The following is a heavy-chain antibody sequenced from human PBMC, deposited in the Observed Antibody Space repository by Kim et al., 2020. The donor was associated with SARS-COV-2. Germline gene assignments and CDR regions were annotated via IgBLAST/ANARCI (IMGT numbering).Heavy chain of an antibody. J-gene: IGHJ4*02. CDR2: IYYSGST. D-gene: IGHD3-9*01. CDR1: GGSISSYY. V-gene: IGHV4-59*13. CDR3: AILRYFDWLLNY. Sequence: SETLSLTCTVSGGSISSYYWSWIRQPPGKGLEWIGYIYYSGSTNYNPSLKSRVTISVDTSKNQFSLMLSSVTAADTAVYYCAILRYFDWLLNYWGQGTLVTVSS.